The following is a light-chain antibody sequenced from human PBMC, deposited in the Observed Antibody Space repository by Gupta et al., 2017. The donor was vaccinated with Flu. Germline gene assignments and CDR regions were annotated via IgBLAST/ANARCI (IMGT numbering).Light chain of an antibody. CDR1: SPNIGASFR. J-gene: IGLJ3*02. CDR3: QYYDSNLGGGV. Sequence: SVLTQPPSVSGAPGQTVTISCTGSSPNIGASFRFHWYLQLPGTATKLLIDDTNHRPSGVPDRFSGSKSGTSDYPAIKGLQAEEEADDDGQYYDSNLGGGVFGGGTKLTVL. V-gene: IGLV1-40*01. CDR2: DTN.